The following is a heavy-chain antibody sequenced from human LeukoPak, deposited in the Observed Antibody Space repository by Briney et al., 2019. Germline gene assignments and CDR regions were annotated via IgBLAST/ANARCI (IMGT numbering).Heavy chain of an antibody. D-gene: IGHD1-26*01. CDR3: ARANSGSYYPQPLGAFDI. V-gene: IGHV4-39*07. Sequence: SETLSLTCTVSGGSISSSSYYWGWIRQSPGEGLEWSGSIYYSGSTYYNPSLKSRVTISVDTSKNQFSLKLSSVTAADTAVYYCARANSGSYYPQPLGAFDIWGQGTMVTVSS. CDR2: IYYSGST. CDR1: GGSISSSSYY. J-gene: IGHJ3*02.